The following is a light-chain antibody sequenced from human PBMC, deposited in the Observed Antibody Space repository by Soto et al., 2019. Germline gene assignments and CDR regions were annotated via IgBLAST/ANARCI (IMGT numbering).Light chain of an antibody. V-gene: IGLV1-44*01. CDR2: SNN. CDR3: AAWDEGLNGRKV. Sequence: QSVLTQPPSASGTPGQRVTISCSGSSSHIGSNTVNWYQQLPGTAPKLLIYSNNQRPSGVPDRFSGSKSGTSASMAISGLQSEDEADDNCAAWDEGLNGRKVLGTGTKLTVL. CDR1: SSHIGSNT. J-gene: IGLJ1*01.